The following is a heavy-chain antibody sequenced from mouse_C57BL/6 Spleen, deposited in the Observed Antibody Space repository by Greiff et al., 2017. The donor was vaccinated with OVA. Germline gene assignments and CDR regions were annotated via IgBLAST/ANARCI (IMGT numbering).Heavy chain of an antibody. CDR2: ISYDGSN. D-gene: IGHD2-5*01. V-gene: IGHV3-6*01. J-gene: IGHJ3*01. CDR3: AKSSNCLAY. CDR1: GYSITSGYY. Sequence: EVKLQESGPGLVKPSQSLSLTCSVTGYSITSGYYWNWIRQFPGNKLEWMGYISYDGSNNYNPSLKNRISITRDTSKNQFCLKLNSVTTGDTATYYCAKSSNCLAYWGQGTLVTVSA.